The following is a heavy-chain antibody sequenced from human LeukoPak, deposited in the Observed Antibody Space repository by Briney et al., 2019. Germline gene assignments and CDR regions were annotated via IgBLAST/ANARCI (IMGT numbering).Heavy chain of an antibody. CDR3: ARHSGTVSDAFDI. V-gene: IGHV1-46*01. J-gene: IGHJ3*02. D-gene: IGHD4-11*01. Sequence: ASVKVPFKASGYTFISYYIHWVRQAPGQGLEWMGIINPSGGSTRYAQKFQGRVTMTRDTSTGTIYMELSSLRSEDTAVYFCARHSGTVSDAFDIWGQGTMVTVSS. CDR1: GYTFISYY. CDR2: INPSGGST.